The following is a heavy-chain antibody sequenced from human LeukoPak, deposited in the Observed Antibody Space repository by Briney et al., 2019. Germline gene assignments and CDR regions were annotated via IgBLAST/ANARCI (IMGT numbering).Heavy chain of an antibody. CDR2: ISSSGSYL. CDR1: GFTLSSYI. D-gene: IGHD2-15*01. CDR3: ARDQVVVAATPGYYYGMDV. Sequence: GGSLRLSCAASGFTLSSYIMNWVRQAPGKGLEWVSSISSSGSYLYYADSVKGRFTISRDNAKNSLFLQMNSLRAEDTAVYFCARDQVVVAATPGYYYGMDVWGQGTTVIVSS. V-gene: IGHV3-21*01. J-gene: IGHJ6*02.